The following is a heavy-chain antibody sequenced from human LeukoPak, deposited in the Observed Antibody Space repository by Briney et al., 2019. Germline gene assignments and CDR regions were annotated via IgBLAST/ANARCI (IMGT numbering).Heavy chain of an antibody. D-gene: IGHD3-10*01. CDR2: INHSGST. V-gene: IGHV4-34*01. Sequence: SETLSLTCAVYGGSFSGYYWSWMRQPPGKGLEWIGEINHSGSTNYNPSLKSRVTISVDTSKNQFSLKLSSVTAADTAVYYCARGGFSYGSGSYYKNFDYWGQGTLVTVSS. CDR3: ARGGFSYGSGSYYKNFDY. J-gene: IGHJ4*02. CDR1: GGSFSGYY.